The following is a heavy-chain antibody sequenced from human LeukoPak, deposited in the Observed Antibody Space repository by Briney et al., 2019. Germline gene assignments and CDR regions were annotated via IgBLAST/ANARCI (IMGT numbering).Heavy chain of an antibody. CDR1: GYIFTNYY. CDR2: INPSGGGT. V-gene: IGHV1-46*01. J-gene: IGHJ4*02. Sequence: ASVTVSCKASGYIFTNYYIHWVRQAPGQGPEWMGIINPSGGGTTYAPKFQGRVTMTKDTSTSTVYMVLSRLGSADTALYYCARETDIAVAANYFDYWGQGTLVTVSS. D-gene: IGHD6-19*01. CDR3: ARETDIAVAANYFDY.